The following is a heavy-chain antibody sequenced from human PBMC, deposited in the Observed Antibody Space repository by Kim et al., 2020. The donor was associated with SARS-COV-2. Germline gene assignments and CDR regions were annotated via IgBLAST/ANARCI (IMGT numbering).Heavy chain of an antibody. CDR1: GFTFSSYS. D-gene: IGHD3-9*01. CDR2: ISSSSSYI. V-gene: IGHV3-21*01. Sequence: GGSLRLSCAASGFTFSSYSMNWVRQAPGKGLEWVSSISSSSSYIYYADSVKGRFTISRDNAKNSLYLQMNSLRAEDTAVYYCARVIRDFDSSFWDYWGQGTLVTVSS. J-gene: IGHJ4*02. CDR3: ARVIRDFDSSFWDY.